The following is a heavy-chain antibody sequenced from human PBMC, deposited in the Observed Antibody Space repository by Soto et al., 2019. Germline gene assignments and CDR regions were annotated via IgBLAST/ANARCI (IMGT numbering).Heavy chain of an antibody. CDR1: GYTFTSYY. V-gene: IGHV1-46*01. Sequence: QVQLVQSGAEVKKPGASVKVSCKASGYTFTSYYMHWVRQAPGQGLEWMGIINPSGGSTSYAQKFQGRVTMTRDTSTSTVYMELSSLRSEDTAVYYCARGGGSSGYPEKGFDYWGQGTLVTVSS. CDR2: INPSGGST. J-gene: IGHJ4*02. D-gene: IGHD3-22*01. CDR3: ARGGGSSGYPEKGFDY.